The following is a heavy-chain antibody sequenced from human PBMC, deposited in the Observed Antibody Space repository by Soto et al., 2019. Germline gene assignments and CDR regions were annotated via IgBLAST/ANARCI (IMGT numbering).Heavy chain of an antibody. D-gene: IGHD4-17*01. V-gene: IGHV4-31*03. CDR1: GGSINGGNYY. CDR3: ARDLKNDSGDYIVLDAFDV. Sequence: QVQLQESGPGLVKPSQTLSLTCTVTGGSINGGNYYWSWIRQPPGKGLEWIGYISDSGNTFYTPSLASRLTVSLDTSQNYFTLELPSVTAADTAIYYCARDLKNDSGDYIVLDAFDVWGHGTMVTVSS. J-gene: IGHJ3*01. CDR2: ISDSGNT.